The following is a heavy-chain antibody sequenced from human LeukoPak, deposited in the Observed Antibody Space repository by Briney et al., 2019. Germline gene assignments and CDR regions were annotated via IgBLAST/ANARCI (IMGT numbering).Heavy chain of an antibody. CDR3: TSQRFLDTYYYYMDV. CDR2: IRSKANSYAT. V-gene: IGHV3-73*01. J-gene: IGHJ6*03. D-gene: IGHD3-3*01. CDR1: GFTFSGSA. Sequence: GGSLRLSCAASGFTFSGSAMHWVRQASGKGLEWVGRIRSKANSYATAYAASVKGRFTISRDDSKNTAYLQMNSLKTEDTAVYYCTSQRFLDTYYYYMDVWGKGTTVTVSS.